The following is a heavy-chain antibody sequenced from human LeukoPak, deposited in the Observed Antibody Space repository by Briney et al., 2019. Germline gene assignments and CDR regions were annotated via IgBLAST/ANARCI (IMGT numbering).Heavy chain of an antibody. CDR1: GFTFSSYW. Sequence: GGSLRLSCAASGFTFSSYWMTWVRQDPGKGLEWVANINEDGSEMYHVDSVKGRFTISRDNTKNSLFLQMNSLRAEDTAVYYCARGVYALDIWGQGTMVTVSS. CDR3: ARGVYALDI. CDR2: INEDGSEM. J-gene: IGHJ3*02. V-gene: IGHV3-7*03.